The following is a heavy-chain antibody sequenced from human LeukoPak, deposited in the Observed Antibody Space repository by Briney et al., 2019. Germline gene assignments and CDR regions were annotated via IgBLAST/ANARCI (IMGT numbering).Heavy chain of an antibody. V-gene: IGHV4-59*08. J-gene: IGHJ4*02. CDR1: GGSISSYY. Sequence: SETLSLTCTVSGGSISSYYWSWIRQSPGKGLEWIGYIYYSGTTNYNPSLKSRVTISVDTSKNQFSLNLSSVTAADTAMYYCARQNYDFWSAYYHFDYWGQGTLVTVSS. D-gene: IGHD3-3*01. CDR3: ARQNYDFWSAYYHFDY. CDR2: IYYSGTT.